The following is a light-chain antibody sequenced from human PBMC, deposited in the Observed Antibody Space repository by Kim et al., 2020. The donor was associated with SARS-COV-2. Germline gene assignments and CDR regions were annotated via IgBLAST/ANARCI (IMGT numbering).Light chain of an antibody. CDR2: GAS. J-gene: IGKJ2*01. Sequence: LSPGERATLSCRASQSVSSSYLAWYQQKPGQAPRLLIYGASTRATGIPDRFSGSGSGTDFILSISRLEPEDFAVYYCQQYGSSLYTFGQGTKLEI. V-gene: IGKV3-20*01. CDR3: QQYGSSLYT. CDR1: QSVSSSY.